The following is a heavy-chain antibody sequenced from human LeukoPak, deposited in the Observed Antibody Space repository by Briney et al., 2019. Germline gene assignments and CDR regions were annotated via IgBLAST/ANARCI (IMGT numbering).Heavy chain of an antibody. CDR1: GFTFSSYA. V-gene: IGHV3-21*04. CDR3: ARGSSGWSEFDY. J-gene: IGHJ4*02. D-gene: IGHD6-19*01. Sequence: GGSLRLSCAASGFTFSSYAMSWVRQAPGKGLEWVSSISSSSSYIYYADSLKGRFTISRDNAKNSLYLQMNSLRAEDTTVYYCARGSSGWSEFDYWGQGTLVAVSS. CDR2: ISSSSSYI.